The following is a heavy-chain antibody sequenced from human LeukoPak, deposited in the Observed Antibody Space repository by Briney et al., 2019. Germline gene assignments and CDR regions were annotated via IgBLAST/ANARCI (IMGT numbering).Heavy chain of an antibody. D-gene: IGHD5-18*01. CDR3: ATDRSTAMIPGGWFDP. CDR1: GYTLTELS. V-gene: IGHV1-24*01. CDR2: FDPEDGET. J-gene: IGHJ5*02. Sequence: ASVKVSCKFSGYTLTELSMHWVRQAPGKGLEWMGGFDPEDGETIYAQKFQGRVTMTEDTSTDTAYMELSSLRSEDTAVYYCATDRSTAMIPGGWFDPWGQGTLVTVSS.